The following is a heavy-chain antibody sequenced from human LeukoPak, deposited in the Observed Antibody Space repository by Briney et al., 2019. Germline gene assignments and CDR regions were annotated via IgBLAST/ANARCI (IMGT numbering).Heavy chain of an antibody. V-gene: IGHV1-18*04. CDR2: ISAYNGNT. J-gene: IGHJ4*02. CDR1: GYTFTSYG. CDR3: ERDGSKIAVAGSIDY. Sequence: ASAKVSCKASGYTFTSYGISWVRQAPGQGLEWMGWISAYNGNTNYARKLQGRVTMTTDTSTSTAYMELRSLRSDDTAVYYCERDGSKIAVAGSIDYWGQGTLVTVSS. D-gene: IGHD6-19*01.